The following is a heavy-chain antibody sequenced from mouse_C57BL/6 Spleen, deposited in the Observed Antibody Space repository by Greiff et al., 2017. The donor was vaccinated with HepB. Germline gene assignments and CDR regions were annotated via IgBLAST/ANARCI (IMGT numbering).Heavy chain of an antibody. CDR1: GYAFSSSW. J-gene: IGHJ2*01. CDR2: IYPGDGDT. V-gene: IGHV1-82*01. CDR3: ARLDVYFDY. Sequence: LVKPGASVKISCKASGYAFSSSWMNWVKQRPGKGLEWIGRIYPGDGDTNYNGKFKGKATLTADKSSSTAYMQLSSLTSEDSAVYFCARLDVYFDYWGQGTTLTVSS.